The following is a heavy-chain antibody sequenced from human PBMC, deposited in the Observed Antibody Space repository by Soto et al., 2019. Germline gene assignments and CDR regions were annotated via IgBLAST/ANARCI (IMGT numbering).Heavy chain of an antibody. CDR3: ARAPHYGDTGRRSDP. D-gene: IGHD4-17*01. J-gene: IGHJ5*02. V-gene: IGHV1-8*01. CDR1: GYTFTHYD. Sequence: QVQLLQSGAEGKKPGASVKVSCKASGYTFTHYDINWVRQAPGHGLEWMGWMNPNSGNTAYAQKFQGRVTMTRNTARSTAYREVRSLTSEDTATYYCARAPHYGDTGRRSDPWGQGTLGTVSS. CDR2: MNPNSGNT.